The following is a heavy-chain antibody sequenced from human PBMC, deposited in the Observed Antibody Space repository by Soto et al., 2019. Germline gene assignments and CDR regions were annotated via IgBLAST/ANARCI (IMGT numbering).Heavy chain of an antibody. V-gene: IGHV4-34*01. CDR2: INHSGST. Sequence: QVQLQQWGAGLLKPSETLSLTCAVYGGSFSGYYSSWIRQPPGKGLEWIGEINHSGSTNYNPSLKSRVTISVDTSKNQFSLKLSSVTAADTAVYYCARMAGDYDYIWGSYRLETYFDYWGQGTLVTVSS. D-gene: IGHD3-16*02. CDR3: ARMAGDYDYIWGSYRLETYFDY. CDR1: GGSFSGYY. J-gene: IGHJ4*02.